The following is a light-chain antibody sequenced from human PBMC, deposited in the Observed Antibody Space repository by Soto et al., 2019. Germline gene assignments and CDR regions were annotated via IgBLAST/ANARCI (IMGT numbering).Light chain of an antibody. CDR2: TNN. CDR3: AAWDDSLNVYV. V-gene: IGLV1-44*01. J-gene: IGLJ1*01. CDR1: SSSIGSNS. Sequence: QSVLTQPPSASGTPGQRVTISCSGSSSSIGSNSVNWYQQLPRTAPKVLIYTNNQRPSRVPDRFSGSKSGTSASLAISVLQYEDEADYYCAAWDDSLNVYVFGTGTKLTVL.